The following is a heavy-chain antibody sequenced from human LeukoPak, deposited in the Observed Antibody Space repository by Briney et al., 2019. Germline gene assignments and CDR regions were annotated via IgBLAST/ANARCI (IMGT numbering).Heavy chain of an antibody. J-gene: IGHJ3*02. CDR1: GGSFSGYY. V-gene: IGHV4-34*01. CDR2: IYHSGST. Sequence: SETLSLTCAVYGGSFSGYYWSWIRQPPGKGLEWIGYIYHSGSTYYNPSLKSRVTISVDRSKNQFSLKLSSVTAADTAVYYCARDQYYYGSGSYSGAFDIWGQGTMVTVSS. D-gene: IGHD3-10*01. CDR3: ARDQYYYGSGSYSGAFDI.